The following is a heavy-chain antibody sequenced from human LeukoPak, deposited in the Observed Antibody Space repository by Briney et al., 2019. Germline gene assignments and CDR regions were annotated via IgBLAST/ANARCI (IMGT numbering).Heavy chain of an antibody. J-gene: IGHJ4*02. CDR2: IYPGDSDT. CDR1: GYSFTSYW. D-gene: IGHD3-22*01. V-gene: IGHV5-51*01. Sequence: GESLQISCKGSGYSFTSYWIGWVRQMPGKGLEWMGIIYPGDSDTRYSPSFQGQVTISADKSISTAYLQWSSLKASDTAMYYCARQRQRYYYDSSGYYGEIDYWGQGTLVTVSS. CDR3: ARQRQRYYYDSSGYYGEIDY.